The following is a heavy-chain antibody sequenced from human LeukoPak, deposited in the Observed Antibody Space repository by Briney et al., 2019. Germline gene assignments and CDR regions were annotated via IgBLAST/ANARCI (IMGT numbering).Heavy chain of an antibody. CDR2: IYYSGST. CDR1: GGSISSYY. D-gene: IGHD2-2*01. V-gene: IGHV4-59*08. J-gene: IGHJ1*01. CDR3: ASRRPQLLPERGEYFQH. Sequence: SETLSLTCTVSGGSISSYYWSWIRQPPGKGLEWIGYIYYSGSTYYNPSLKSRVTISVDTSKNQFSLKLSSVTAADTAVYYCASRRPQLLPERGEYFQHWGQGTLVTVSS.